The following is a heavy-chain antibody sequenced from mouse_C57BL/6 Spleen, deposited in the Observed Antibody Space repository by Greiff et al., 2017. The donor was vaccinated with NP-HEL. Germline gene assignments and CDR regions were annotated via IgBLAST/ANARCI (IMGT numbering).Heavy chain of an antibody. CDR2: INPNNGGT. Sequence: VQLQQSGPELVKPGASVKISCKASGYTFTDYYMNWVKQSHGKSLEWIGDINPNNGGTSYNQKFKGKATLTVDKSSSTAYMELRSLTSEDSAVYYCARGGGSSHWYFDVWGTGTTVTVSS. D-gene: IGHD1-1*01. V-gene: IGHV1-26*01. J-gene: IGHJ1*03. CDR1: GYTFTDYY. CDR3: ARGGGSSHWYFDV.